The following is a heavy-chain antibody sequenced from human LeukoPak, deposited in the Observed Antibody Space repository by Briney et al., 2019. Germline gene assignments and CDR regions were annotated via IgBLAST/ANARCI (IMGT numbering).Heavy chain of an antibody. CDR2: ISSSGYTV. Sequence: GGSLRLSCAASGFTFSSYEMNWVRQAPGKGLEWVSYISSSGYTVYYADSVKGRFTMSRDNAKNSLYLQMNSLRAEDTAVYYCSRAPKYCSGGSCSLNRFDYWGQGTLVTVSS. CDR1: GFTFSSYE. D-gene: IGHD2-15*01. CDR3: SRAPKYCSGGSCSLNRFDY. V-gene: IGHV3-48*03. J-gene: IGHJ4*02.